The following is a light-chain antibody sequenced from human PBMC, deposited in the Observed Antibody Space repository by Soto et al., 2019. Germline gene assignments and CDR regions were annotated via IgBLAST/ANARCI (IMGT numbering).Light chain of an antibody. J-gene: IGKJ5*01. CDR1: QCLXIN. Sequence: DIGVTQCAGALSLSLGESATLSCRASQCLXINLAWYQQQPGQAPRLLNXGPSTWATGIPARFIGSGSGTEFTLTISGLQSEYFSVSYCHQYKDWPTRTFGQGTRLEI. CDR3: HQYKDWPTRT. CDR2: GPS. V-gene: IGKV3-15*01.